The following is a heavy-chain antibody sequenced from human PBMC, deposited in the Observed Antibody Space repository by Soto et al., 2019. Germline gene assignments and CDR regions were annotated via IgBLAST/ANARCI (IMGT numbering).Heavy chain of an antibody. Sequence: QVQLQESGPGLVKPSQTLSLTCTVSGGSISSGGYYWSWIRQHPGKGLEWIGYIYYSGSTYYNPSLKIRVTISVDTSKDQFSLKLSSVTAADTAVYYCARDEPVGSSWPYYYGMDVWGQGTTVTVSS. CDR1: GGSISSGGYY. CDR2: IYYSGST. CDR3: ARDEPVGSSWPYYYGMDV. V-gene: IGHV4-31*03. J-gene: IGHJ6*02. D-gene: IGHD6-13*01.